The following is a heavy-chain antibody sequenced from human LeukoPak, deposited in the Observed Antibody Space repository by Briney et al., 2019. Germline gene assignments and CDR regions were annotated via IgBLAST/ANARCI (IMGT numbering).Heavy chain of an antibody. Sequence: GGSLRLSCAASGFTFSSYAMHWVRQAPGKGLEWVAVISDDGINKYYADPVKGRFTISRDNSKNTLYLEMSSLRAEDTAVYYCASVDDLDAFAMWGQGTMVIV. CDR1: GFTFSSYA. CDR2: ISDDGINK. V-gene: IGHV3-30*04. CDR3: ASVDDLDAFAM. D-gene: IGHD5-12*01. J-gene: IGHJ3*02.